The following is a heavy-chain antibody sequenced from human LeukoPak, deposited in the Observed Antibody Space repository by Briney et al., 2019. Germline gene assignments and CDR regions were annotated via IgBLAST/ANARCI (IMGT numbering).Heavy chain of an antibody. J-gene: IGHJ4*02. D-gene: IGHD6-19*01. CDR3: AKLREAVAGTAIFDY. Sequence: GGSLRLSCAASGFTFSSYAMSWVRQAPGKGMEWVSAISGSGGSTYYADSVKGRFTISRDNSKNTLYLQMNSLRAEDTAVYYCAKLREAVAGTAIFDYWGQGTLVTVSS. CDR1: GFTFSSYA. CDR2: ISGSGGST. V-gene: IGHV3-23*01.